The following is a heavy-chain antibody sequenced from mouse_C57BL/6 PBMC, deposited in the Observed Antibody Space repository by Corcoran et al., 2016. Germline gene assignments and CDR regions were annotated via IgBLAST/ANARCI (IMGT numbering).Heavy chain of an antibody. CDR1: GYTFTDYY. D-gene: IGHD2-5*01. Sequence: EVQLQQSGPELVKPGASVKISCKASGYTFTDYYMNWVKQSHGKSLEWIGDINPNNGGTSYNQKFKGKATLTVDKSSSTAYMELRSLTSEDSAVYYCARGRSNDYWGQGTTLTVSS. CDR2: INPNNGGT. CDR3: ARGRSNDY. J-gene: IGHJ2*01. V-gene: IGHV1-26*01.